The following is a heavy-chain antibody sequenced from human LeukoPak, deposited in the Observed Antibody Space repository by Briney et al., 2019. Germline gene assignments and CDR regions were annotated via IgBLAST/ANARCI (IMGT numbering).Heavy chain of an antibody. CDR1: GFPFSSYS. CDR3: ARDPTTYYYDSSGYHSYYFDY. D-gene: IGHD3-22*01. V-gene: IGHV3-48*02. J-gene: IGHJ4*02. Sequence: PGGSLSLSCAASGFPFSSYSMNWVRQAPGKGPEWVSYISSSSSTIYYADSVKGRFTISRDNAKNSLYLQMNSLRDEDTAVYYCARDPTTYYYDSSGYHSYYFDYWGQGTLVTVSS. CDR2: ISSSSSTI.